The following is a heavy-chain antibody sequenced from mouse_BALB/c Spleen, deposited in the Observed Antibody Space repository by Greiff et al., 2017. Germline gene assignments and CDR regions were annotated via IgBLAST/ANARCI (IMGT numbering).Heavy chain of an antibody. J-gene: IGHJ4*01. V-gene: IGHV1-80*01. CDR2: IYPGDGDT. CDR3: ARRDGYPLAMDY. CDR1: GYTFTSYW. D-gene: IGHD2-3*01. Sequence: QVQLQQSGAELARPGASVKLSCKASGYTFTSYWMQWVKQRPGQGLEWIGQIYPGDGDTNYNGKFKGKATLTADKSSSTAYMQLSSLTSEDSAVYFCARRDGYPLAMDYWGQGTSVTVSS.